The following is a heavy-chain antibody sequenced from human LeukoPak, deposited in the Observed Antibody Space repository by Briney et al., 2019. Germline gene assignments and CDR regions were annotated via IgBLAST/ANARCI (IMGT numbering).Heavy chain of an antibody. CDR3: AKENYDSSGSA. D-gene: IGHD3-22*01. Sequence: GGSLRLSCAASGFTFSSYAMSWVRQAPGEGLEWVSAISGSGGSAYYADSVKGRFTISRDNSKNTLYLQMNSLRAEDTAVYYCAKENYDSSGSAWGQGTLVTVSS. J-gene: IGHJ5*02. CDR2: ISGSGGSA. CDR1: GFTFSSYA. V-gene: IGHV3-23*01.